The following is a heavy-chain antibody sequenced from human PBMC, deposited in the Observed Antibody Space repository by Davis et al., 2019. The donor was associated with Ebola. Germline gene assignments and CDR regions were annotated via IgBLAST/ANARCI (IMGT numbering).Heavy chain of an antibody. V-gene: IGHV1-46*01. CDR1: GYTFTSYY. CDR2: IIPIFGTA. Sequence: AASVKVSCKASGYTFTSYYMHWVRQAPGQGLEWMGGIIPIFGTANYAQKFQGRVTMTTDTSTSTAYMELRSLRSDDTAVYYCARDGDMVQGVITYYYYGMDVWGQGTTVTVSS. J-gene: IGHJ6*02. CDR3: ARDGDMVQGVITYYYYGMDV. D-gene: IGHD3-10*01.